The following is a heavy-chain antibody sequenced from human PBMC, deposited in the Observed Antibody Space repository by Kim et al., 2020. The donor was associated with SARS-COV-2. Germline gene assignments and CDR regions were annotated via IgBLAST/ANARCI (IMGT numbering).Heavy chain of an antibody. V-gene: IGHV3-49*02. CDR3: TRGDAGDYPFFDS. J-gene: IGHJ4*02. Sequence: YAASVKGRVTISRDDSKSIAYLQMNSLKTEDTAFYYCTRGDAGDYPFFDSWGQGTLVTVSS. D-gene: IGHD4-17*01.